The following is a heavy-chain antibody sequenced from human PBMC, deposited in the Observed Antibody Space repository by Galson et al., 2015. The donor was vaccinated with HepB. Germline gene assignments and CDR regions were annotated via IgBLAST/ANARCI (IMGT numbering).Heavy chain of an antibody. CDR2: IYYSGST. Sequence: LSLTCTVSGGSIISGDYYWSWIRQPPGKGLEYIGYIYYSGSTYYNPPLKSRLTLSVDASKNQFSLKLNSVTVADTAVYYCARGDGVRLEFWGQGTLVTVSS. V-gene: IGHV4-30-4*01. D-gene: IGHD2-2*01. CDR1: GGSIISGDYY. J-gene: IGHJ4*02. CDR3: ARGDGVRLEF.